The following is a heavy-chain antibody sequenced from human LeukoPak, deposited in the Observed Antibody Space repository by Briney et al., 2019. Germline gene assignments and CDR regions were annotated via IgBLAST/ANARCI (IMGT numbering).Heavy chain of an antibody. CDR1: GGSISSYY. J-gene: IGHJ6*02. D-gene: IGHD6-19*01. CDR3: ARGYYSSGWWGPVYYYYGIDV. Sequence: PSETLSLTCTVSGGSISSYYWSWIRQPPGKGLEWIGYIYYSGSTNYNPSLKSRVTISVDTSKNQFSLKLSSVTAADTAVYYCARGYYSSGWWGPVYYYYGIDVWGQGTTVTVSS. CDR2: IYYSGST. V-gene: IGHV4-59*01.